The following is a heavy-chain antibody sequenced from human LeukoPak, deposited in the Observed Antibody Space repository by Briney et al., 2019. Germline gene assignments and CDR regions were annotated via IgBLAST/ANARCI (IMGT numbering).Heavy chain of an antibody. V-gene: IGHV3-7*05. D-gene: IGHD3-22*01. CDR3: ARIYDNSGCIDF. CDR1: GFTFSSHW. Sequence: GGSLRLSCRVSGFTFSSHWMSWVRQSPGKGLEWVANIKPDGSDKYFFASVKGRFTTSRDNARNSLYLQMDSLRAEDTAVYYCARIYDNSGCIDFWGQGTLVTVPS. CDR2: IKPDGSDK. J-gene: IGHJ4*02.